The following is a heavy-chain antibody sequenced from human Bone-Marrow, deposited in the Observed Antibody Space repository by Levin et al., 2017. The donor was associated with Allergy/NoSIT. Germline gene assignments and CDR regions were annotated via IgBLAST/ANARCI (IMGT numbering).Heavy chain of an antibody. J-gene: IGHJ4*02. Sequence: PAASVKVSCKASGYTFISYGISWLRQAPGQGLEWIGWISTYNGDTNYTQKFQDRITMTTDTSTSTAYMELRSLRSDDTAIYYCARSNSGWLSALRAFYYFDYWGQGTLVTVSS. V-gene: IGHV1-18*01. CDR2: ISTYNGDT. CDR1: GYTFISYG. D-gene: IGHD5-12*01. CDR3: ARSNSGWLSALRAFYYFDY.